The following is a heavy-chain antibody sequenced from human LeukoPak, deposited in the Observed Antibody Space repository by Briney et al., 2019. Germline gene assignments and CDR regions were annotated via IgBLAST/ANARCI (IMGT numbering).Heavy chain of an antibody. CDR2: INHSGST. V-gene: IGHV4-34*01. D-gene: IGHD2-15*01. Sequence: PSETLSLTCAVYGGSFSGYYWSWIRQPPGKGLEWIGEINHSGSTNYNPSLKSRVTISVDTSKNQFSLRLNSVTAADTAVYFCARAKVVVATFYYSHGMDVWGHGTMVTVSS. J-gene: IGHJ6*02. CDR3: ARAKVVVATFYYSHGMDV. CDR1: GGSFSGYY.